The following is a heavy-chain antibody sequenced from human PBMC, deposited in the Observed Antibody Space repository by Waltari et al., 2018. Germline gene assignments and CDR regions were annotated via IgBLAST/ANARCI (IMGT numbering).Heavy chain of an antibody. J-gene: IGHJ4*02. V-gene: IGHV3-64D*08. CDR2: ISGNGGRT. CDR3: MKDLGVPAYFDC. CDR1: GFTFSTYA. D-gene: IGHD3-16*01. Sequence: EVQLVESGGGLVQPGGSLSLPCSASGFTFSTYAMPWVRQAPGKGLEYVSGISGNGGRTYYADSVKGRFTISRDNSKNTLYFQMTSLRAEDTAVYYCMKDLGVPAYFDCWGQGTLVTVSS.